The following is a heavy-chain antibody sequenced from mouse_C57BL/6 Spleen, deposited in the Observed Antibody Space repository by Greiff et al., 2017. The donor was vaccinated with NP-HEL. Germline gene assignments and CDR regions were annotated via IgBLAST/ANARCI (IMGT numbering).Heavy chain of an antibody. CDR3: TRDEGYYDYDERFAY. V-gene: IGHV5-9-1*02. J-gene: IGHJ3*01. Sequence: EVQRVESGEGLVKPGGSLKLSCAASGFTFSSYAMSWVRRTPEKRLEWVAYISSGGDYIYYADTVKGRFTISRDNARNTLYLQMSSLKSEDTAMYYCTRDEGYYDYDERFAYWGQGTLVTVSA. D-gene: IGHD2-4*01. CDR2: ISSGGDYI. CDR1: GFTFSSYA.